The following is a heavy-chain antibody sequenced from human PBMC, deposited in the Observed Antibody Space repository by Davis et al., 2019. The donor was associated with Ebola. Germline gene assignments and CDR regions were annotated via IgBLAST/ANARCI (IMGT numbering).Heavy chain of an antibody. Sequence: GESLKISCAASGFTFSSYSMNWVRQAPGKGLEWVSYISSSSSTIYYADSVKGRFTISRDNAKNSLYLQMNSLRAEDTAVYYCARSLWWLPDYFDYWGQGTLVTVSS. J-gene: IGHJ4*02. CDR1: GFTFSSYS. CDR3: ARSLWWLPDYFDY. CDR2: ISSSSSTI. D-gene: IGHD2-21*01. V-gene: IGHV3-48*04.